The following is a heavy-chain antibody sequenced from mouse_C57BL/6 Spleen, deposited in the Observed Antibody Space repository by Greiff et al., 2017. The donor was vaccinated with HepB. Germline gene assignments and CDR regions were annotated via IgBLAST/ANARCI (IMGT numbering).Heavy chain of an antibody. J-gene: IGHJ2*01. Sequence: EVQLQQSGPELVKPGASVKISCKASGYTFTDYYMNWVKQSHGKSLEWIGDINPNNGGTSYNQKFKGKATLTVDKSSSTAYMELRSLTSEDSAVYDCARSDGYWGQGTTLTVSS. CDR2: INPNNGGT. CDR3: ARSDGY. V-gene: IGHV1-26*01. CDR1: GYTFTDYY.